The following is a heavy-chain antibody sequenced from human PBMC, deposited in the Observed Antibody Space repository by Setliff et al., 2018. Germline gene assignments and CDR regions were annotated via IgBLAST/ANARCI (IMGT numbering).Heavy chain of an antibody. CDR1: GGTFSSYA. CDR2: ISAYNGNT. V-gene: IGHV1-18*01. CDR3: ARDPPLYCSSTSCSPHWFDP. Sequence: ASVKVSCKASGGTFSSYAISWVRQAPGQGLEWMGWISAYNGNTNYAQKLQGRVTMTTDTSTSTAYMELRSLRSDDTAVYYCARDPPLYCSSTSCSPHWFDPWGQGTLVTVSS. J-gene: IGHJ5*02. D-gene: IGHD2-2*01.